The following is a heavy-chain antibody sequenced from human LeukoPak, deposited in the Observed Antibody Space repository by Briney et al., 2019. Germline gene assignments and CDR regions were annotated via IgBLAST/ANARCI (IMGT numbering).Heavy chain of an antibody. CDR3: VKRDCSATHCYGFDS. V-gene: IGHV3-33*06. J-gene: IGHJ4*02. CDR2: IWYDGSNK. CDR1: GFTFSSYG. Sequence: PGRSLRLSCAASGFTFSSYGMHWVRQAPGKGLEWVAVIWYDGSNKYYADSVKGRFTISRDNSMNTLSLQMNSLRADDTAIYYCVKRDCSATHCYGFDSWGQGTLVTVSS. D-gene: IGHD2-2*01.